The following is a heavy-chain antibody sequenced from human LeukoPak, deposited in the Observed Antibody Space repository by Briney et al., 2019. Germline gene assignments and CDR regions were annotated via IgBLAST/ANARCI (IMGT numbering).Heavy chain of an antibody. CDR1: GFTFSSYA. V-gene: IGHV3-23*01. CDR3: AKSEGREGNYYMDV. J-gene: IGHJ6*03. D-gene: IGHD3-10*01. Sequence: PGGSLRLSCAASGFTFSSYAMSWVRQAPGKGLEWVSAISGSGGSTYYADSVKGRFTISRDNSKNTLYLQMNSLRAEDTAVYYCAKSEGREGNYYMDVWGKGTTVTVSS. CDR2: ISGSGGST.